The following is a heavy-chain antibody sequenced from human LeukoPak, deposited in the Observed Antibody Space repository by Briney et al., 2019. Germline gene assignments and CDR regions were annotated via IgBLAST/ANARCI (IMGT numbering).Heavy chain of an antibody. V-gene: IGHV3-23*01. J-gene: IGHJ4*02. CDR1: GGTFSSYA. D-gene: IGHD3-10*01. CDR3: AKLGLWFGELDFDY. CDR2: ISGSGGST. Sequence: SCKASGGTFSSYAMSWVRQAPGKGLEWVSAISGSGGSTYYADSVKGRFTISRDNSKNTLYLQMNSLRAEDTAVYYCAKLGLWFGELDFDYWGQGTLVTVSS.